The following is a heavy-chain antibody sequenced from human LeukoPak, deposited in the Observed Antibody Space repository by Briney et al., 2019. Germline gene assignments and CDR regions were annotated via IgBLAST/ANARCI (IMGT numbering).Heavy chain of an antibody. Sequence: SETLSLTCAVYGGSFSGYYWSWIRQPPGKGLEWIGEINHSGSTNYNPSLKSRVTISVDTSKNQFSLKLSSVTAADTAVYYCARGGTIQLWLRTYYYYVMDVWGQGTTVTVSS. CDR1: GGSFSGYY. CDR3: ARGGTIQLWLRTYYYYVMDV. J-gene: IGHJ6*02. D-gene: IGHD5-18*01. V-gene: IGHV4-34*01. CDR2: INHSGST.